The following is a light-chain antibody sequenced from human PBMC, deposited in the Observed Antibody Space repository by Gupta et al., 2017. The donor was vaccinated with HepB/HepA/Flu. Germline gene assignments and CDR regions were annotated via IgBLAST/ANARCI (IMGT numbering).Light chain of an antibody. CDR1: SSNIGNNY. CDR3: GTWDSSLGGV. V-gene: IGLV1-51*01. J-gene: IGLJ3*02. CDR2: DNN. Sequence: QSVLTQPPSVSAAPGQKVTLSCSGSSSNIGNNYVSWYQQLPGTAPKLLIYDNNKRPSGIPDRFSGSKSGTSATLGITGLQTGDEADYYCGTWDSSLGGVFGGGTKLTV.